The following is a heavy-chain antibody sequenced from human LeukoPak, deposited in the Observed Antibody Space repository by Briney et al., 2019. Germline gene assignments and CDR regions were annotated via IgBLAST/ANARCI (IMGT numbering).Heavy chain of an antibody. J-gene: IGHJ3*02. D-gene: IGHD2-2*01. CDR1: GGSISSGSYY. Sequence: SETLSLTCTVSGGSISSGSYYWSWIRQPAGKGLEWIGRIYTSGSTNYNPSLRSRVTISVDTSKNQFSLKLSSVTAADTAVYYCARVVPGYCSSTSCYDVDAFDIWGQGTMVTVSS. CDR3: ARVVPGYCSSTSCYDVDAFDI. V-gene: IGHV4-61*02. CDR2: IYTSGST.